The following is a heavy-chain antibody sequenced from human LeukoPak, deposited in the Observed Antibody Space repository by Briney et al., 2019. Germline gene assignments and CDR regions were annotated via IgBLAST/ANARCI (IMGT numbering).Heavy chain of an antibody. CDR2: IKQDGSEK. V-gene: IGHV3-7*01. Sequence: PGGSLRLSCAASGFTFSSYWMSWVRQAPGKGLEGVANIKQDGSEKYYVDSVKGRFTISRDNAKNSLYLQMNSLRAEDTAVYYCARGRFWSGYLYYFDYWGQGTLVTVSS. J-gene: IGHJ4*02. CDR1: GFTFSSYW. D-gene: IGHD3-3*01. CDR3: ARGRFWSGYLYYFDY.